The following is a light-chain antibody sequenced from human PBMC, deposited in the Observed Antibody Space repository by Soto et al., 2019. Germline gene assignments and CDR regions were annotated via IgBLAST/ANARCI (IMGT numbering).Light chain of an antibody. CDR3: SSYTSTTTLVV. Sequence: QSALTQPASVSGSPGQSITISCTGTRSDIGAYIYVSWYQQHPGKAPKLLLSEVNNRPSGVSNRFSGSKSANTASLTISGLQAEDEGDYYCSSYTSTTTLVVFGGGTKLTVL. J-gene: IGLJ2*01. V-gene: IGLV2-14*01. CDR2: EVN. CDR1: RSDIGAYIY.